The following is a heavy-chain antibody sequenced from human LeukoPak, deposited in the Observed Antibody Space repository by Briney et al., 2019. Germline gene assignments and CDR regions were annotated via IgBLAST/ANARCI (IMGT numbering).Heavy chain of an antibody. CDR1: GGTFSSYA. J-gene: IGHJ4*02. Sequence: ASVKVSCKASGGTFSSYAISWVRQAPGKGLEWMGGFDPEDGETIYAQKFQGRVTMTEDTSTDTAYMELSSLRSEDTAVYYCATALVATHPNYWGQGTLVTVSS. V-gene: IGHV1-24*01. D-gene: IGHD5-12*01. CDR3: ATALVATHPNY. CDR2: FDPEDGET.